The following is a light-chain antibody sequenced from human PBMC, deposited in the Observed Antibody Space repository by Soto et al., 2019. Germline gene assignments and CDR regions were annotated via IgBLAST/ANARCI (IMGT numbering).Light chain of an antibody. CDR1: QSVSSTY. CDR2: GAS. J-gene: IGKJ3*01. CDR3: QQFGTIPFT. V-gene: IGKV3-20*01. Sequence: EIVLTQSPGTLSLSPWERATLSCSASQSVSSTYLGWYQQKPGQAPRLLISGASNRATGIPDRFSGSGSGTDFTLTISRLAPEDFAVYYCQQFGTIPFTFGPGTKVDV.